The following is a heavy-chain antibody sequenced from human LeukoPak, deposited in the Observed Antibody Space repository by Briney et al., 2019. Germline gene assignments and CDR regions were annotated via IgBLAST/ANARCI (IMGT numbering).Heavy chain of an antibody. CDR1: GYSISSGYY. Sequence: PSETLSLTCTVSGYSISSGYYWGWIRQPPGKGLEWIGGIYHSGSTYYNPSLKSRVTISVDTSKNQFSLKLSSVTAADTAVYYCAGKYSSSSYYYYMDVWGKGTTVTVSS. CDR2: IYHSGST. J-gene: IGHJ6*03. V-gene: IGHV4-38-2*02. CDR3: AGKYSSSSYYYYMDV. D-gene: IGHD6-6*01.